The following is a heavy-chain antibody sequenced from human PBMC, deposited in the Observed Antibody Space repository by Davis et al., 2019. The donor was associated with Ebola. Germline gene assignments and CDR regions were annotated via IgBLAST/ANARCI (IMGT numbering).Heavy chain of an antibody. D-gene: IGHD5-18*01. V-gene: IGHV4-34*01. Sequence: MPAGSLRLSCSLSAASISSYFWSWIRHPPGNGLEWIGEISHSGTTDYHPSLKSRATISVNTANNQFSLKLNSLTAADTAVYYCARTTKTSISDSGLGYTYLDPWGQGSLVTVSS. CDR1: AASISSYF. CDR3: ARTTKTSISDSGLGYTYLDP. CDR2: ISHSGTT. J-gene: IGHJ5*02.